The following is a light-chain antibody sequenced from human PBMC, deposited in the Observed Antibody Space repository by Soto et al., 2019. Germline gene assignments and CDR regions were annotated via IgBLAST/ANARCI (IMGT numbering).Light chain of an antibody. CDR3: QSYDSRLSGDV. Sequence: QSVLTQPPSVSEAPGQRVTISCTGSSSNIGAGYEAHWYQQVPGTAPKLLIYENNNRPSGVPDRFSGSKSGTSASLAITVLQAEDEAEYYCQSYDSRLSGDVFGTGTKVTVL. CDR2: ENN. CDR1: SSNIGAGYE. J-gene: IGLJ1*01. V-gene: IGLV1-40*01.